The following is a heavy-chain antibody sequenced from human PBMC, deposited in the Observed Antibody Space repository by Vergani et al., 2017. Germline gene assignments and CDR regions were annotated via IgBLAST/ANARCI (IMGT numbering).Heavy chain of an antibody. CDR2: ISSSSTI. CDR3: ARQDYGGNSAY. J-gene: IGHJ4*02. V-gene: IGHV3-48*04. CDR1: GFTFSSYS. D-gene: IGHD4-23*01. Sequence: VQLVESGGGVVQPGRSLRLSCAASGFTFSSYSMNWVRQAPGKGLEWVSYISSSSTIYYADSVKGRFTISRDNAKNSLYLQMNSLRAEDTAVYYCARQDYGGNSAYWGQGTLVTVSS.